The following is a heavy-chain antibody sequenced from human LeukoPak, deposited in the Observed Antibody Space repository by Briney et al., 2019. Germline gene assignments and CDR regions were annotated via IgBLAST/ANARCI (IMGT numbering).Heavy chain of an antibody. J-gene: IGHJ6*04. CDR3: AELGITMIGGV. Sequence: GGSLRLSCVASGFTFDDYAIHWVRQAPGKGLEWVSGINWNSDSIGYADSVKGRFTISRDNAKNSLYLQMNSLRAEDTAVYYCAELGITMIGGVWGKGTTVTISS. CDR2: INWNSDSI. V-gene: IGHV3-9*01. D-gene: IGHD3-10*02. CDR1: GFTFDDYA.